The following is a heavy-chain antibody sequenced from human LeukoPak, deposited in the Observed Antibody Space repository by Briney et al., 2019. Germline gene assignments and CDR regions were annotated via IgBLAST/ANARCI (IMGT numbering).Heavy chain of an antibody. CDR2: IYYSGST. CDR1: GGSISSSSYY. Sequence: PSETLSLTCTVSGGSISSSSYYWGWIRQPPGKGLEWIGSIYYSGSTYYNPSLKSRVTISVDTSKNQFSLKLSSVTAADTAVYYCARESPYSSSWYQGGLFDYWGQGTLVTVSS. CDR3: ARESPYSSSWYQGGLFDY. J-gene: IGHJ4*02. D-gene: IGHD6-13*01. V-gene: IGHV4-39*07.